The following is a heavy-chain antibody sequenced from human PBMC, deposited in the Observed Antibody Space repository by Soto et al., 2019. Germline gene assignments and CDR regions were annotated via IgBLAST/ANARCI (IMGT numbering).Heavy chain of an antibody. CDR3: TTSLELPLGTDV. CDR1: GYTLTELS. Sequence: ASVKVSCKVSGYTLTELSMHWVRQAPGKGLEWMGSFGPEDGETIYTQAFQGRLTLTGDTSTDTAHMELSRLRSEDTAVYYCTTSLELPLGTDVWGQGTTVTISS. J-gene: IGHJ6*02. D-gene: IGHD1-7*01. CDR2: FGPEDGET. V-gene: IGHV1-24*01.